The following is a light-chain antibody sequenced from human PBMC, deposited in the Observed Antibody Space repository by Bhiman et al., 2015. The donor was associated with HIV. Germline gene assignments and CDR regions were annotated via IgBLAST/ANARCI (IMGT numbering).Light chain of an antibody. Sequence: QSVLTQPPSMSGAPGQRVTISCTGNSSNIGAGYDVHWYQHLPGTAPKVLIYAYTNRPSGVPDRFSGSIDSSSKSASLTISGLKTEDEADYYCQSYDSSNHEGVFGGGTKLTVL. CDR3: QSYDSSNHEGV. J-gene: IGLJ3*02. CDR1: SSNIGAGYD. V-gene: IGLV1-40*01. CDR2: AYT.